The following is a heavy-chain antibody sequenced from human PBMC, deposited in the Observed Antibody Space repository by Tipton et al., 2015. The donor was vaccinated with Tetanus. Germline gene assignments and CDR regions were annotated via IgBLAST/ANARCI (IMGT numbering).Heavy chain of an antibody. CDR2: IDPNSGGT. J-gene: IGHJ6*02. D-gene: IGHD3-22*01. Sequence: QLVQSGAEMKKPGASVKVSCKASGYTFTGYYMYWVRLAPGQGLEWMGWIDPNSGGTVYAQKFQGRVTMTRDTSISTAYMELSSLRSDDTAVYYCARDRGDYIYYGMDVWGPGTTVTVS. V-gene: IGHV1-2*02. CDR1: GYTFTGYY. CDR3: ARDRGDYIYYGMDV.